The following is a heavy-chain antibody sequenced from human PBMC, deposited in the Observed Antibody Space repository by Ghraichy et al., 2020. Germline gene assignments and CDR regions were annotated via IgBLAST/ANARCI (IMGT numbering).Heavy chain of an antibody. J-gene: IGHJ4*02. CDR2: IYYSGST. CDR3: ARRDSDFWSGYSPLFDY. Sequence: SETLSLTCTVSGGSISSSSYYWGWIRQPPGKGLEWIGSIYYSGSTYYNPSLKSRVTISVDTSKNQFSLKLSSVTAADTAVYYCARRDSDFWSGYSPLFDYWGQGTLVTVSS. CDR1: GGSISSSSYY. D-gene: IGHD3-3*01. V-gene: IGHV4-39*01.